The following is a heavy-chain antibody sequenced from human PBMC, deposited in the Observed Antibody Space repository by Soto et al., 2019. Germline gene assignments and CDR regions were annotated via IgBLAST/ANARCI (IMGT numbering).Heavy chain of an antibody. CDR2: IKSKADGGTT. Sequence: EVQLVESGGGLVKPGGSLRLSCAASGFSFSNAWINWVRQAPGKGLEWVGRIKSKADGGTTDFAAAVKGRFVISRDDSNDMVYMEMNSLKTEDTGIYYCTTDSYSTIIIVRFDYWGHGTLVTVSS. CDR1: GFSFSNAW. D-gene: IGHD6-13*01. V-gene: IGHV3-15*07. CDR3: TTDSYSTIIIVRFDY. J-gene: IGHJ4*01.